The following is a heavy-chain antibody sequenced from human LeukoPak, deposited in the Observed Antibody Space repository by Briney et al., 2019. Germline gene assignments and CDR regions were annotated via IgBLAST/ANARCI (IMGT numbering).Heavy chain of an antibody. CDR1: GFTFSAYA. CDR3: MDV. CDR2: IGSDGKT. J-gene: IGHJ6*02. V-gene: IGHV3-23*01. Sequence: QPGGSMRLSCEASGFTFSAYAMTWVRQAPGKRLEWVSSIGSDGKTHYSESVKGRFAISRDNSKSMVFLQLNSVRAEDTALYVAMDVWGQGTTVTVSS. D-gene: IGHD5-12*01.